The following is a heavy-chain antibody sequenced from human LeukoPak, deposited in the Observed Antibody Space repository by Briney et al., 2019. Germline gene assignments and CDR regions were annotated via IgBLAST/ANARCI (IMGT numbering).Heavy chain of an antibody. CDR3: ARDLAGARDK. CDR1: GLTFSSYG. CDR2: ISGSGGRT. D-gene: IGHD2-15*01. J-gene: IGHJ4*02. V-gene: IGHV3-23*01. Sequence: GGSLRLSCAATGLTFSSYGMSWVRQAPGKGLEWVSAISGSGGRTYYADSVKGRFTISRDNSKNTLYLQMNSLRVEDTAIYYCARDLAGARDKWGQGTLVTVSS.